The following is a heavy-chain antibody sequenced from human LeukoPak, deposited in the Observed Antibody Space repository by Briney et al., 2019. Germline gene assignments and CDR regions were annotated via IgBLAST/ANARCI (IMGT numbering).Heavy chain of an antibody. V-gene: IGHV4-59*08. J-gene: IGHJ3*01. Sequence: SETLSLTCTVSGGSISTFYWSWLRQPPGKGREWIGYIFQTGHSNYNPSLKGRVTISVDTSKNQLSLQLCSVTVADRAIYYCARHPFSDGFDFWGQGTMVTVSS. CDR2: IFQTGHS. CDR1: GGSISTFY. CDR3: ARHPFSDGFDF.